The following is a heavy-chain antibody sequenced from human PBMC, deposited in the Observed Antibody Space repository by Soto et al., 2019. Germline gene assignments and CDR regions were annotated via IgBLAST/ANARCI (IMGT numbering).Heavy chain of an antibody. Sequence: SLSLTCAISGASFSSNGSSWHWIRQSPSRGLEWLGSTYYRSKWYNDYAESVKSRVTINADTSKNQLSLQLNSLTPEDTALYYCARYNSYGPPLDYWGQGALVTVSS. CDR2: TYYRSKWYN. CDR1: GASFSSNGSS. CDR3: ARYNSYGPPLDY. D-gene: IGHD5-18*01. J-gene: IGHJ4*02. V-gene: IGHV6-1*01.